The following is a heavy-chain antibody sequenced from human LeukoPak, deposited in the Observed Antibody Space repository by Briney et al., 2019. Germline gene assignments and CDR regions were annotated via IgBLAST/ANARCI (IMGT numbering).Heavy chain of an antibody. J-gene: IGHJ6*04. V-gene: IGHV1-2*04. CDR1: GYTFTGDY. Sequence: GASVKVSCRAAGYTFTGDYIHWVRQAPGQGIDWMGWINPDSGGTNYAQKFQGWVTMTRDTSISTAYMELSRLRSDDTAVYYCASVYPITMAYDMDVWGKGTTVTVSS. CDR3: ASVYPITMAYDMDV. CDR2: INPDSGGT. D-gene: IGHD3-3*01.